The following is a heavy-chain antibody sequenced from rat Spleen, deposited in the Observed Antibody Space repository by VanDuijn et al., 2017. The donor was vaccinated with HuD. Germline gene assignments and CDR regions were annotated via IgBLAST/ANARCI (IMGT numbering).Heavy chain of an antibody. CDR3: ASSRYGYNPFDY. CDR2: INFDGSST. J-gene: IGHJ2*01. Sequence: EVQLVESGGGLVQPGGTLKLSCAASGITFSNYAMAWVRQAPTKGLEWVATINFDGSSTYYRDSVRGRFSISRDNGKSTLYLQMDSLRSEDTATYYCASSRYGYNPFDYWGQGVMVTVSS. CDR1: GITFSNYA. D-gene: IGHD1-9*01. V-gene: IGHV5-29*01.